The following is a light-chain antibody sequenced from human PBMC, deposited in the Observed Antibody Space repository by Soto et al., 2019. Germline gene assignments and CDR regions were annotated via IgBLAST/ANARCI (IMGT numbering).Light chain of an antibody. CDR1: NIGSKS. Sequence: SYELTQPPSVSVAPGKTARITCGGTNIGSKSVHWYQQKPGQAPVLVIYYDSDRPSGIPERFSGSNSGNTATLTISRVEAGDEADYYCQVWDSSSDHVFGTGTKLTVL. CDR3: QVWDSSSDHV. CDR2: YDS. V-gene: IGLV3-21*01. J-gene: IGLJ1*01.